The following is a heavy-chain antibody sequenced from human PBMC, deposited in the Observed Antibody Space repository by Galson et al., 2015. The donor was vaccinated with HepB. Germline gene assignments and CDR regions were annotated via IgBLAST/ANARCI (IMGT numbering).Heavy chain of an antibody. D-gene: IGHD3-3*01. CDR1: GFTFNIYA. CDR2: ISSDGSNK. CDR3: LSGRDDVYTLNY. V-gene: IGHV3-30*03. Sequence: SLRLSCAASGFTFNIYAFHWVRQAPGKGLEWLTFISSDGSNKAYRDSVKGRFTISRDNSKNMVFLQMNGLRDDDTAVYYCLSGRDDVYTLNYWGQGTLVTVSS. J-gene: IGHJ4*02.